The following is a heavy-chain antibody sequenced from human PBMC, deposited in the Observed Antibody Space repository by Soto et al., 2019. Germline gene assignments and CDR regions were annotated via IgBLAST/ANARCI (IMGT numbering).Heavy chain of an antibody. Sequence: QVQLQESGPGLVKPSETLSLTCTVSGGSISSYYWSWIRQPPGKGLEWIGYIYYSGSTNYNPSLKSRVTISVDTSKNQFSLKLSSVTAADTAVYYCASRLPDGLTDYWGQGTLVTVSS. V-gene: IGHV4-59*08. CDR2: IYYSGST. CDR1: GGSISSYY. D-gene: IGHD2-21*01. CDR3: ASRLPDGLTDY. J-gene: IGHJ4*02.